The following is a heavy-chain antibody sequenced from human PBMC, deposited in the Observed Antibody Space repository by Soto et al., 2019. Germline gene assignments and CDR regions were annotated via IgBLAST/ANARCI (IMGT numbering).Heavy chain of an antibody. Sequence: PSETLSLTCTVSGGSISSSSYYWGWIRQPPGKGLEWVGSIYYSGSTYYNPSLKSRVTISVDTSKNQFSLKLSSVTAADTAVYYCARGRSKEVYFQHWGQGTLVTVSS. D-gene: IGHD4-4*01. CDR1: GGSISSSSYY. J-gene: IGHJ1*01. V-gene: IGHV4-39*07. CDR2: IYYSGST. CDR3: ARGRSKEVYFQH.